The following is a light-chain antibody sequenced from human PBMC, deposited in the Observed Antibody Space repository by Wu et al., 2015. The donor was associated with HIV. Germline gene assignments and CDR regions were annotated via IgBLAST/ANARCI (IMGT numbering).Light chain of an antibody. Sequence: EIVMTQSPATLSVSPGGRVTLSCRASQIIATNLAWYQQKPGQPPRLLIYDASTRATGFPARFSGGGSGTEFTLTINTLQSGDVAVYYCQQYNDWPQTFGKGPRWKS. J-gene: IGKJ1*01. CDR2: DAS. CDR3: QQYNDWPQT. V-gene: IGKV3-15*01. CDR1: QIIATN.